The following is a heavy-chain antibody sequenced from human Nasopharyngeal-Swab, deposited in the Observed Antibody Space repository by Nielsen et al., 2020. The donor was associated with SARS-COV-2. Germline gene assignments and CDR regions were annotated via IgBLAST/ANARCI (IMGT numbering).Heavy chain of an antibody. V-gene: IGHV3-23*01. CDR3: AKDYYDSSGYHPDAFDI. CDR2: ISGSGGST. J-gene: IGHJ3*02. CDR1: GFTFSSYA. Sequence: GESLKISCAASGFTFSSYAMSWVRQAPGKGLEWVSAISGSGGSTYYADSVKGRFTISRDNSKNTLYLQMNSLRAEDTAVYYCAKDYYDSSGYHPDAFDIWGQGTTVTVSS. D-gene: IGHD3-22*01.